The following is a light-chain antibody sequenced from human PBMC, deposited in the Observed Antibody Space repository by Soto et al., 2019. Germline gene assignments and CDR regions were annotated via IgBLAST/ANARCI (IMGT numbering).Light chain of an antibody. CDR2: DAS. Sequence: EIVLTQSPDTLSLSPGESDTLSCRTSQSVSTYFAWYQQKPGRAPRLLIYDASNRATGIPARFIGSGSGTDFTLTISSLEPEDFAVYYCQQRSNWPITFGQGTRLEIK. CDR1: QSVSTY. J-gene: IGKJ5*01. V-gene: IGKV3-11*01. CDR3: QQRSNWPIT.